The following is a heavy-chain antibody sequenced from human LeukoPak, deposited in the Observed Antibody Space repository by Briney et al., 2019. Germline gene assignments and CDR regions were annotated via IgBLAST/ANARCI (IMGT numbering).Heavy chain of an antibody. Sequence: GASVKVSCKASGGTFSSYAISWVRQAPGQGLEWMGGIIPIFGTANYAQQFQGRVTITTDESTSTAYMELSSLRSEDTAVYYCAREGSRGFDAFDIWGQGTMVTVSS. V-gene: IGHV1-69*05. CDR2: IIPIFGTA. CDR3: AREGSRGFDAFDI. J-gene: IGHJ3*02. CDR1: GGTFSSYA.